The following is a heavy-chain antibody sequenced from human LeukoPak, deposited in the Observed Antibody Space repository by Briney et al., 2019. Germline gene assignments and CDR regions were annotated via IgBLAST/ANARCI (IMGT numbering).Heavy chain of an antibody. J-gene: IGHJ4*02. V-gene: IGHV1-8*01. CDR2: MNPNSGNT. CDR1: GYTFTSYD. Sequence: ASVKVSCKASGYTFTSYDINWVRQATGQGLEWMGWMNPNSGNTGYAQKFQGRVTMTRNTSISTAYMELSSLRSEDTAVYYCARGLSGYYYYSSGYYGYWGQGTLVTVSS. D-gene: IGHD3-22*01. CDR3: ARGLSGYYYYSSGYYGY.